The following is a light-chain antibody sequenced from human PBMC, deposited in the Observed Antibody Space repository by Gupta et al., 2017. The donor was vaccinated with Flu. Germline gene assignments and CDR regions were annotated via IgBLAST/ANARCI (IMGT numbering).Light chain of an antibody. J-gene: IGKJ4*01. V-gene: IGKV1-33*01. CDR3: QQYYFLPPH. Sequence: IQMTQSPSSLSAFVGDRVTMSCQASHDISDYINWYQHKPGKAPSLLIFGASNLEAGVPSRFSKSGSGTHFTLTITSLQPEDVATYYCQQYYFLPPHFGGGTKVAI. CDR2: GAS. CDR1: HDISDY.